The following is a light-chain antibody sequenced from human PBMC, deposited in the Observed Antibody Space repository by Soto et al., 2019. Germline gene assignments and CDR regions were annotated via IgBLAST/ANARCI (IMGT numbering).Light chain of an antibody. V-gene: IGLV1-40*01. Sequence: QSVLTQPPSVSGAPGQRVTISCTGSSSNIGAGYDVHWYQQLPGTAPKLLIYGNSNRPSGVPDRFSGSKSGTSASLAITGLQAEEEADYYCQSYDSSLSGYVVLGGGTKLTVL. J-gene: IGLJ2*01. CDR2: GNS. CDR3: QSYDSSLSGYVV. CDR1: SSNIGAGYD.